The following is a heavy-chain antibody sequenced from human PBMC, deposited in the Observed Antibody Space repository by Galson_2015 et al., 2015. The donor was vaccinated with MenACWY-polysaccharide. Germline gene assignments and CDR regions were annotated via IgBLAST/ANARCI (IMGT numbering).Heavy chain of an antibody. D-gene: IGHD2-8*01. CDR2: VKSKTDGGAT. V-gene: IGHV3-15*01. Sequence: SLRLSCATSGFTFSGAWMSWVRQAPGKGLEWVGRVKSKTDGGATDYAAPVKGRFTISRDDPKNTLYVQMNSLKTEDTAVYYCTTVASYNGVCCPDYWGQGTLVTVSS. CDR3: TTVASYNGVCCPDY. CDR1: GFTFSGAW. J-gene: IGHJ4*02.